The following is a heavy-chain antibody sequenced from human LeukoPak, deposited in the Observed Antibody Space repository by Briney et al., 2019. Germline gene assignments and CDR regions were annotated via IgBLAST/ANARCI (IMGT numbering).Heavy chain of an antibody. J-gene: IGHJ4*02. CDR1: GGSISGYY. Sequence: SETLSLTCTVSGGSISGYYWSWIRQPPGKGLEWIGEINHSGSTNYNPSLKSRVTISVDTSKNQFSLKLNSVTAADTAVFYCAANSADYNTLGSSYKVWGQGTLVTVSS. CDR3: AANSADYNTLGSSYKV. V-gene: IGHV4-34*01. CDR2: INHSGST. D-gene: IGHD3-10*01.